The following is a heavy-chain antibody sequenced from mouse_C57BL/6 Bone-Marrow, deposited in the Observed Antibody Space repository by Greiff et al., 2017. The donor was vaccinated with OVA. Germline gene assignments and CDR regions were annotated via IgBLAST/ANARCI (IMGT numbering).Heavy chain of an antibody. CDR2: IYPGDGDT. Sequence: QVQLQQSGPELVKPGASVKISCKASGYAFSSSWMNWVKQRPGKGLEWIGRIYPGDGDTNYNGKFKGKATPTADKSSSTAYMQLSSLTSEDSAVYFCAKEDSSGYEFAYWGQGTLVTVSA. CDR1: GYAFSSSW. D-gene: IGHD3-2*02. CDR3: AKEDSSGYEFAY. J-gene: IGHJ3*01. V-gene: IGHV1-82*01.